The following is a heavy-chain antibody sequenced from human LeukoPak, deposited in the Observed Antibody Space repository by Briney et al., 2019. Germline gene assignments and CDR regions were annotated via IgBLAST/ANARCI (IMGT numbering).Heavy chain of an antibody. J-gene: IGHJ4*02. Sequence: GGSLRLSCAASGFTFSSYWMSWVRQAPGKGLEWVANIKQDGSEKYYVDSVKGRFTISRDNAKNSLYPQMHSLRAEDTAVYYCARDGPSYSSSSPVDYWGQGTLVTVSS. CDR2: IKQDGSEK. CDR1: GFTFSSYW. CDR3: ARDGPSYSSSSPVDY. V-gene: IGHV3-7*01. D-gene: IGHD6-6*01.